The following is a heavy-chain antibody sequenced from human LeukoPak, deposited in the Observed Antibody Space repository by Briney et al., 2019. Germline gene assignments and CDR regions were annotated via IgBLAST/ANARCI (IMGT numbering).Heavy chain of an antibody. CDR1: GYTFTSYG. Sequence: ASVKVSCKASGYTFTSYGIIWVRQAPGQGLEWMGWISAYNGNTNYAQKLQGRVTMTTDTSTSTAYMELRSLRSEDTAVYYCARDYYDSSDSWFDPWGQGTLVTVS. D-gene: IGHD3-22*01. CDR2: ISAYNGNT. V-gene: IGHV1-18*01. CDR3: ARDYYDSSDSWFDP. J-gene: IGHJ5*02.